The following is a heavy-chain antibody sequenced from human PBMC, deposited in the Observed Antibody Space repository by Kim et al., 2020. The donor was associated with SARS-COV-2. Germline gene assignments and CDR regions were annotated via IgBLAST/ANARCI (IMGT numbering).Heavy chain of an antibody. CDR1: GGSFSGYY. CDR3: ARGNTYYYGSGSYPDY. D-gene: IGHD3-10*01. V-gene: IGHV4-34*01. Sequence: SETLSLTCAVYGGSFSGYYWSWIRQPPGKGLEWIGEINHSGSTNYNPSLKSRVTISVDTSKNQFSLKLSSVTAADTAVYYCARGNTYYYGSGSYPDYWGQGTLVTVSS. CDR2: INHSGST. J-gene: IGHJ4*02.